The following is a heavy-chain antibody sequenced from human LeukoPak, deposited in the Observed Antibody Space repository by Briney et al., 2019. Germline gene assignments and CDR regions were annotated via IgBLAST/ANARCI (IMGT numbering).Heavy chain of an antibody. CDR2: IFYSGST. D-gene: IGHD2-2*01. CDR3: ARYQLLSYAFDI. Sequence: SETLSHTCTVSGGSISSYYWSWIRQPPGKGLEWIGYIFYSGSTNYNPSLKSRVTISVDTSKNQFSLKLTSVTAADTAVYYCARYQLLSYAFDIWGQGTMVTVSS. CDR1: GGSISSYY. J-gene: IGHJ3*02. V-gene: IGHV4-59*01.